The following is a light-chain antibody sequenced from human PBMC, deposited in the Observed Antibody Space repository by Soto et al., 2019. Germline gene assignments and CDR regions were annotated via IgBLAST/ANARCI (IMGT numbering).Light chain of an antibody. Sequence: IVLTQSPGTLSLSPGERATLSCRASQSVTRSYLAWYQHKPGQAPRLLIYDASTRATGIPDRFSGSGSGTDFTLTISRLETEAIAVYYCQQYDTSPWTFGKGTKVEIK. V-gene: IGKV3-20*01. CDR1: QSVTRSY. CDR2: DAS. CDR3: QQYDTSPWT. J-gene: IGKJ1*01.